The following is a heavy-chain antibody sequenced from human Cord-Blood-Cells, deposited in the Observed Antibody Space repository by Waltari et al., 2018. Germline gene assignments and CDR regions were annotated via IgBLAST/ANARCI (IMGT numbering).Heavy chain of an antibody. Sequence: QLQLQESGPGLVKPSETLSLTCTVSGGSISSSSYYWGWIRQPPGKGLEWIGSIYYSESTYSNPAHKSRVTISVDTSKNQFPLKLSSVTAADTAVYYCAGQPPGLGMGHAFDIWGQGTMVTVSS. CDR1: GGSISSSSYY. V-gene: IGHV4-39*01. J-gene: IGHJ3*02. CDR3: AGQPPGLGMGHAFDI. CDR2: IYYSEST. D-gene: IGHD7-27*01.